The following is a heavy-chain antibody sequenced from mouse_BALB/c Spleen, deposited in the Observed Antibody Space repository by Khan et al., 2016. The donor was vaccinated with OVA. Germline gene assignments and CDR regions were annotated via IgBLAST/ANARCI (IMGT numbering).Heavy chain of an antibody. Sequence: VRLQQSGAELVRPGALVQLSCKASGFNIKDYYMHWVKQRPEQSLEWIGWNDPENGDTVYDPKFQGKANITADPCSNTAYLQLSSLTYADTAVYYCTRSGYSDWFAYWGQGTQVTVS. CDR1: GFNIKDYY. V-gene: IGHV14-1*02. J-gene: IGHJ3*01. CDR3: TRSGYSDWFAY. CDR2: NDPENGDT.